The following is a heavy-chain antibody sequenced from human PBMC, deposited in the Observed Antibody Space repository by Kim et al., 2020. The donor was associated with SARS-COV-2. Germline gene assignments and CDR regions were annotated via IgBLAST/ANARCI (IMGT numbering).Heavy chain of an antibody. Sequence: SVKGRFTISRDNPENTLYLQMNSLRPEDTAVYYCAKAVVRGVNYYYYGMDVWGQGTTVAVSS. CDR3: AKAVVRGVNYYYYGMDV. D-gene: IGHD3-10*01. J-gene: IGHJ6*01. V-gene: IGHV3-30*02.